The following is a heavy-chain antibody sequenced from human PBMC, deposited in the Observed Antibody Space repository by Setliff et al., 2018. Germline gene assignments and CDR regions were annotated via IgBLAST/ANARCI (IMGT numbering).Heavy chain of an antibody. J-gene: IGHJ4*02. CDR2: IYYSGTT. V-gene: IGHV4-39*01. CDR3: ATTGTYRYFDY. CDR1: GDSISSSRYY. D-gene: IGHD1-1*01. Sequence: SETLSLTCTVSGDSISSSRYYWAWIRQPPGKGLEWIGNIYYSGTTYSNPSLKSRVTMSVDTSKNQFSLRLNSVTASDTAVYYCATTGTYRYFDYWGQ.